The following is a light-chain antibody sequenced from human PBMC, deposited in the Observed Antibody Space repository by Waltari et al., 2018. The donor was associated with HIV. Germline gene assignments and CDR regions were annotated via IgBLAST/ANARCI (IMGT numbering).Light chain of an antibody. CDR3: TSYISSSTPV. J-gene: IGLJ3*02. CDR2: EVT. V-gene: IGLV2-14*01. CDR1: SSDIGVYNS. Sequence: QSALTQPASVSGSPGQSITISCTGTSSDIGVYNSVSWYPHHPGKAPKVIIYEVTNRPSGVSNRFSGSKSGNTASLTISGLQAEDEADYFCTSYISSSTPVFGGGTKLTVL.